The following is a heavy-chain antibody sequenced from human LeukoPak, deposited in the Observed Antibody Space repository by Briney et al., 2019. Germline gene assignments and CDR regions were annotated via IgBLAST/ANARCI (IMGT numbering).Heavy chain of an antibody. Sequence: ASVKVSCKTSGYISTTHYIHWVRQAPGQGLEWMGWNNPSSGVTNYVQRFQGRVALTRDTSISTAYMELSSLTSDDTAVYYCARGKLQENFDSWGQGTLVTVSS. CDR3: ARGKLQENFDS. D-gene: IGHD1-7*01. J-gene: IGHJ4*02. CDR2: NNPSSGVT. V-gene: IGHV1-2*02. CDR1: GYISTTHY.